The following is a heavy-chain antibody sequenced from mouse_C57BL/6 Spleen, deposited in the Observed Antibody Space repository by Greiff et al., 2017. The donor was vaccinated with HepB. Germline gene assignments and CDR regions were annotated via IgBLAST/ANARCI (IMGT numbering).Heavy chain of an antibody. CDR1: GFTFTDYY. CDR2: ISNKAIGYTP. CDR3: ASSNFYFDY. Sequence: EVKLVESGGCLVQPGGSLSLSCAASGFTFTDYYMSWVRQPPGKALEWLGFISNKAIGYTPEYSASVKGRFTISRDNVPSILYLQMNALRAADSATYYWASSNFYFDYWGQGTTLTVSS. J-gene: IGHJ2*01. V-gene: IGHV7-3*01.